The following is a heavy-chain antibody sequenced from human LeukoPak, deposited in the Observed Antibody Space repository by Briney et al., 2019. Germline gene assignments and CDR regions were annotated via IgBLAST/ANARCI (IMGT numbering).Heavy chain of an antibody. CDR2: VNPNSGNT. J-gene: IGHJ3*02. V-gene: IGHV1-8*01. CDR3: AREYCSGGSCYDAFDI. CDR1: GYTFTSYD. D-gene: IGHD2-15*01. Sequence: ASVKVSCKASGYTFTSYDINWVRQATGQGLEWMGWVNPNSGNTGYAQKFQGRVTMTRNTSISTAYMELSSLRSEDTAVYYCAREYCSGGSCYDAFDIWGQGTMVTVSS.